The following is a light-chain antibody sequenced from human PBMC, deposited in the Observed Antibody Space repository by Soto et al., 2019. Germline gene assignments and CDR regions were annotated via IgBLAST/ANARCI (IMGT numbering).Light chain of an antibody. V-gene: IGLV2-14*03. CDR2: EVS. J-gene: IGLJ1*01. CDR1: SSDIGGYKD. CDR3: CSYRSGTSPYYV. Sequence: QAVVTQPASVSGSPGQSITISCTGTSSDIGGYKDVSWYQQHPGKAPQVLIFEVSYRPYGISNRFSGSKSGNVASLTISGLQAEDEADYYCCSYRSGTSPYYVFGTGTKVTVL.